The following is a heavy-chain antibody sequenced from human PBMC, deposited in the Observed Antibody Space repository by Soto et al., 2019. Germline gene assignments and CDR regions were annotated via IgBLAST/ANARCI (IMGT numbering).Heavy chain of an antibody. CDR1: GFTVSSNY. CDR3: ARSRYSSSSGAFDI. Sequence: GGSLRLSCAASGFTVSSNYMSWVRQAPGKGLEWVSVIYSGGSTYYADSVKGRFTISRDNSKNTLYLQMNSLRAEDTAVYYCARSRYSSSSGAFDIWGQGTIVTVSS. J-gene: IGHJ3*02. V-gene: IGHV3-53*01. CDR2: IYSGGST. D-gene: IGHD6-6*01.